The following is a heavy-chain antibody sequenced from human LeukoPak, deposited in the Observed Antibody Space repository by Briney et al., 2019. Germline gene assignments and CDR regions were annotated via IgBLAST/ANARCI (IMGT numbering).Heavy chain of an antibody. D-gene: IGHD6-6*01. CDR1: GFTFSSYS. J-gene: IGHJ3*02. CDR2: ISSSSSYI. Sequence: GGSLRLSCAASGFTFSSYSMNWVRQAPGKGLEWVSSISSSSSYIYYADSVKGRFTISRDNSKSTLYLQMNSLRAEDTAVYYCANPSRRAFDMWGQGTMVTVSS. V-gene: IGHV3-21*04. CDR3: ANPSRRAFDM.